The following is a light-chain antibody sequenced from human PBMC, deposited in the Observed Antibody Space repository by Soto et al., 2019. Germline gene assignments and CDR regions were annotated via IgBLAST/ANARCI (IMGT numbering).Light chain of an antibody. Sequence: DIQMTQAPSTLSGSVGDRVTLTCRASQTSSSWVDWYQQKPGKAPELLTYKASALKRGGPSTFSGSGSATEFTLTSSSLQPDDFATYYCQHYKRDSEAFGQGTKVEIK. CDR3: QHYKRDSEA. V-gene: IGKV1-5*03. CDR1: QTSSSW. CDR2: KAS. J-gene: IGKJ1*01.